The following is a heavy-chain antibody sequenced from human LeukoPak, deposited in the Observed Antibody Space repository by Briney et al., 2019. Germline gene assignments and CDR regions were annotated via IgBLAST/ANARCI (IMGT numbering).Heavy chain of an antibody. CDR2: IYYMGTA. J-gene: IGHJ4*02. D-gene: IGHD2-15*01. CDR1: GGSISSGDYH. V-gene: IGHV4-30-4*01. CDR3: ARVPPRYCSGGSCSYYFDY. Sequence: SETLSLTCTVSGGSISSGDYHWSWIRPPPGGGWGGMGNIYYMGTAYYNPSLKSRVTISVDTSRNQFSLRLSSVTAADTAVYYCARVPPRYCSGGSCSYYFDYWGQGTLVTVSS.